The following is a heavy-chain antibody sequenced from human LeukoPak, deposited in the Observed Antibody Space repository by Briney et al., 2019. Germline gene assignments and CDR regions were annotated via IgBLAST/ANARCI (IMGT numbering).Heavy chain of an antibody. J-gene: IGHJ5*02. CDR2: ITPVIDTA. Sequence: LVKVSCKTSGGTFRSHTFGWVRQAPGQGPEWMGKITPVIDTAKYAQRFQGRVSIYADESTTTVYVDLSGLRPDDTAIYYCTRVNLRGSNYNWFDPWGQGTRVTVSS. CDR1: GGTFRSHT. CDR3: TRVNLRGSNYNWFDP. V-gene: IGHV1-69*08. D-gene: IGHD3-10*01.